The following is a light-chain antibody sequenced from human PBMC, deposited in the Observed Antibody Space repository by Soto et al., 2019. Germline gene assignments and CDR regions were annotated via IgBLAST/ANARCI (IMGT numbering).Light chain of an antibody. Sequence: DIQMTQSPSTLSASVGDRVTITCRASQSISDWLACYQHKPGTAPKLLIYKATSLESGVPSRFRGSGSGTEFTLTVTSLQPGDFASYYCQYYQTFCSFGQGTKVVIK. CDR2: KAT. V-gene: IGKV1-5*03. CDR1: QSISDW. J-gene: IGKJ1*01. CDR3: QYYQTFCS.